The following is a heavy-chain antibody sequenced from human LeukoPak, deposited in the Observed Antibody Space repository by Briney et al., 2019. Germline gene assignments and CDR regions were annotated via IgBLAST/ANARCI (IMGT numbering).Heavy chain of an antibody. V-gene: IGHV4-4*07. J-gene: IGHJ4*02. Sequence: PAETLSLTCTVSGGSISSYYWSCIRQPAGKGLEWIGRIYTSGSTNYNPSLKSRVTMSVDTSQNQFSLKLSSVTAADTALYYCAGARYSYGKPYYFDYWGQGTLVTVSS. CDR3: AGARYSYGKPYYFDY. D-gene: IGHD5-18*01. CDR1: GGSISSYY. CDR2: IYTSGST.